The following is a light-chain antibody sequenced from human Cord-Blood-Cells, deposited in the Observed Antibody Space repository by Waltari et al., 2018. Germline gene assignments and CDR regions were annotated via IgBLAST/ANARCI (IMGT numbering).Light chain of an antibody. J-gene: IGLJ2*01. Sequence: QSVLTQSPSVSGAPGQRVTISCTGSSSNIGAGYDVHWYQQLPGTAPKLLIYGNSSRPSGVPDRFSGSKSGTSASLAIAGLQAEDEADYYCQSYDSSLSGSVFGGGTKLTVL. CDR1: SSNIGAGYD. CDR2: GNS. CDR3: QSYDSSLSGSV. V-gene: IGLV1-40*01.